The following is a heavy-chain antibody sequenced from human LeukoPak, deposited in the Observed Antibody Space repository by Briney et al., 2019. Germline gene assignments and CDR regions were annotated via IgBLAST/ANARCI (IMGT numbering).Heavy chain of an antibody. CDR1: GFTFSSYD. V-gene: IGHV3-13*01. D-gene: IGHD2-21*01. Sequence: GGSLRLSCAASGFTFSSYDMHWVRQATGKGLEWVSAIGTAGDTYYPGSVKGRFTISRENAKNSLYLQMNSLRAGDTAVYYCARGRGYYPDSDAFDIWGQGTMVTVSS. CDR2: IGTAGDT. J-gene: IGHJ3*02. CDR3: ARGRGYYPDSDAFDI.